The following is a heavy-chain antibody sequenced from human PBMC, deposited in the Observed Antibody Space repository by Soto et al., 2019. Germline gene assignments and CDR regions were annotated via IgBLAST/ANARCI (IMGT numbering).Heavy chain of an antibody. J-gene: IGHJ4*02. CDR2: SSAAGRSA. D-gene: IGHD6-19*01. CDR1: GFTFSDSA. CDR3: AKNGHWLEVQLDS. V-gene: IGHV3-23*01. Sequence: EVQLLESGGGLVQPGGSLRLSCTASGFTFSDSAMTWVRQAPGKGLEWVSISSAAGRSAYHADSVRGRFTISRDKSRNTRYLRMTSLRADDTAVYYCAKNGHWLEVQLDSWGQGTQVTVSS.